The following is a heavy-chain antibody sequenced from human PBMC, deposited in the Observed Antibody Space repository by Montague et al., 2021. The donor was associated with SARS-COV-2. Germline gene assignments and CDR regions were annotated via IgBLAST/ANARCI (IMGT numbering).Heavy chain of an antibody. D-gene: IGHD2-8*01. J-gene: IGHJ5*02. CDR1: GDSVSSNSAA. CDR3: ARDDPYCTNGVCYTGNWFDP. V-gene: IGHV6-1*01. CDR2: TYYRSKWYN. Sequence: CAISGDSVSSNSAAWNWIRQPPSRGLEWLGRTYYRSKWYNDYAVSVKSRITINPDTSKNQFSLPLNSVTPEDTAVYYCARDDPYCTNGVCYTGNWFDPWGQGTLVTVSS.